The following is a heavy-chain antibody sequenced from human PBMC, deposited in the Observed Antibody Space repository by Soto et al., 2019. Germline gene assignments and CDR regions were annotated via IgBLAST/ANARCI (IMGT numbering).Heavy chain of an antibody. CDR1: GGSISSSDW. J-gene: IGHJ4*02. CDR3: AGARIAVADHAYLNC. CDR2: IYHGGST. D-gene: IGHD6-19*01. Sequence: SETLSLTCAVSGGSISSSDWWSWVRQPPGKGLEWIGEIYHGGSTEYNPSLKSRVTISVDKSKNHFSLKLTSVTAADTAMYFCAGARIAVADHAYLNCWGQGTLVIFCS. V-gene: IGHV4-4*02.